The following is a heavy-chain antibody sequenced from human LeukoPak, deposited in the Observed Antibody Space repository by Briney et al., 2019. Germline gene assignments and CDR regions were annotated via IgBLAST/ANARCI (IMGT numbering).Heavy chain of an antibody. V-gene: IGHV1-8*01. J-gene: IGHJ5*02. CDR1: GYTFTSYD. CDR3: ARGRLVLLWFGELSGFDP. CDR2: MNPNSGNT. D-gene: IGHD3-10*01. Sequence: ASVKVSCKASGYTFTSYDINWVRQATGQGLEWMGWMNPNSGNTGYAQKFQGRVTMTRNTSISTAYMGLSSLRSEDTAVYYCARGRLVLLWFGELSGFDPWGQGTLVTVSS.